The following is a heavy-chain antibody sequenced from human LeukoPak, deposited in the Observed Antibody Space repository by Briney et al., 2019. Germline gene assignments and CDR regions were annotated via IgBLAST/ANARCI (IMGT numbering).Heavy chain of an antibody. V-gene: IGHV1-2*02. CDR1: GYTFTGYY. J-gene: IGHJ5*02. D-gene: IGHD3-10*01. CDR3: ARTMVRGAGWFDP. Sequence: ASVKLSCNASGYTFTGYYMHWVRQPPGQGHGLMGRINTNSGGTNYAQTFQGRVTMTRDTSISTAYMELSRLRCDETAVYYCARTMVRGAGWFDPWGQGTLVTVSS. CDR2: INTNSGGT.